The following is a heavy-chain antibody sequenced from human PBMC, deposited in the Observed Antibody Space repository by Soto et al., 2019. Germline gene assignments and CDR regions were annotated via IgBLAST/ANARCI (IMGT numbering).Heavy chain of an antibody. CDR3: ARGGAYCSSTSCYSAYYYYYMDV. V-gene: IGHV3-48*01. D-gene: IGHD2-2*02. CDR2: ISSSSSTI. Sequence: EVQLVESGGGLVQPGGSLRLSCAASGFTFSSYSMNWVRQAPGKGLEWVSYISSSSSTIYYADSVKCRFTISRDNAKNSLYLQMNSLRAEDTAVYYCARGGAYCSSTSCYSAYYYYYMDVWGKGTTVTVSS. J-gene: IGHJ6*03. CDR1: GFTFSSYS.